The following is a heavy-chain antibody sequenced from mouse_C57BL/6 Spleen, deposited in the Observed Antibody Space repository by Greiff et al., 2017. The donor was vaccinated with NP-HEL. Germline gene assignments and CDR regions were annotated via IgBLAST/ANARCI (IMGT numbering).Heavy chain of an antibody. CDR2: IDTEDGET. CDR3: AMSDYDD. J-gene: IGHJ2*01. Sequence: EVQLQQSGAELVKPGASVKLSCTASGFNIKDYYMHWVKQRTEKGLEWIGRIDTEDGETKYAPKFKGKANITADTSSNTADLKLRSLPSEDTAAYYWAMSDYDDWGQGTTLTVAS. D-gene: IGHD2-4*01. V-gene: IGHV14-2*01. CDR1: GFNIKDYY.